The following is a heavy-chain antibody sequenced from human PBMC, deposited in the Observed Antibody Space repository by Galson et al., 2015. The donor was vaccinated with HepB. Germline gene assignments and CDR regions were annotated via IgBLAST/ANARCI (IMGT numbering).Heavy chain of an antibody. D-gene: IGHD6-19*01. Sequence: SLRLSCAASGFTFGDYAMSWFRQAPGKGLEWVGFIRSNAYGGTTEYAASGKGRFTISRDDSKSIAYLQMNSLRTEDTAVYYCTRYRGSSGWYDPPDYWGQGTLVTVSS. J-gene: IGHJ4*02. CDR1: GFTFGDYA. CDR2: IRSNAYGGTT. V-gene: IGHV3-49*03. CDR3: TRYRGSSGWYDPPDY.